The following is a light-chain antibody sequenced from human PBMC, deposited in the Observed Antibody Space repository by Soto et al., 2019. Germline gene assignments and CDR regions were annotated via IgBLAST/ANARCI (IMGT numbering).Light chain of an antibody. CDR2: DVS. V-gene: IGLV2-11*01. Sequence: QSALTQPRSASGSPGQSITISCTGTSSDVGGYNYASWYQQHPAKAPKLIIFDVSKRPSGVPNRFSGSKSGNTASLTISGLRAEDEADYYCCSYVGRNTYVFGTGTKLTVL. J-gene: IGLJ1*01. CDR1: SSDVGGYNY. CDR3: CSYVGRNTYV.